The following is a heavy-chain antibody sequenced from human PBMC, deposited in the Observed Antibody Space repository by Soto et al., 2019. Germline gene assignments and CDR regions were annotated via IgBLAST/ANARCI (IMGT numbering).Heavy chain of an antibody. Sequence: SETLSLTCTVSGGSISSYYWSWIRQPPGKGLEWIGYIYYSGSTNYYPSLKSRVTISVDTSKNQFSLKLSSVTAADTAVYYCARRPRAGYGGIFDPWGQGTLVTVSS. CDR3: ARRPRAGYGGIFDP. CDR2: IYYSGST. J-gene: IGHJ5*02. D-gene: IGHD4-17*01. V-gene: IGHV4-59*01. CDR1: GGSISSYY.